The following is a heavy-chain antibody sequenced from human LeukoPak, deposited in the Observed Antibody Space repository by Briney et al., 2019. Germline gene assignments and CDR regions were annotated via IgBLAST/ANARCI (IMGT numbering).Heavy chain of an antibody. J-gene: IGHJ4*02. CDR1: GGTFSSYA. CDR2: IIPILGIA. D-gene: IGHD3-22*01. Sequence: SVKVSCKASGGTFSSYAISWVRQAPGQGLEWMGRIIPILGIANYAQKFQGRVTITADKSTSTAYMELSSLRSEDTAVYYCARDKIVSDYYDSSGYYYFDYWGQGTLVTGSS. CDR3: ARDKIVSDYYDSSGYYYFDY. V-gene: IGHV1-69*04.